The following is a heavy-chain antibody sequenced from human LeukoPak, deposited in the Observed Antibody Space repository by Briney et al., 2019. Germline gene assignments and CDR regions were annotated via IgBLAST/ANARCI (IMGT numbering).Heavy chain of an antibody. CDR3: ARDRGQSSSWLYFDY. D-gene: IGHD6-13*01. V-gene: IGHV3-30-3*01. J-gene: IGHJ4*02. Sequence: PGGSLRLSCAASGFPFSSYAMHWVRQAPGKGLEWVAVISYDGSNKYYADSVKGRFTISRDNSKNTLYLQMNSLRAEDTAVYYCARDRGQSSSWLYFDYWGQGTLVTVSS. CDR1: GFPFSSYA. CDR2: ISYDGSNK.